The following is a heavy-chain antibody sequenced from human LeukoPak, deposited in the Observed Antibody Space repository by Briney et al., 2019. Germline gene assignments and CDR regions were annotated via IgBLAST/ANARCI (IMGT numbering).Heavy chain of an antibody. CDR1: GYTFTGYY. J-gene: IGHJ6*02. CDR3: ARDSFNYYGMDV. CDR2: INPNSGGT. Sequence: GASVKVSCKASGYTFTGYYMHWVRQAPGQGLEWMGWINPNSGGTNYAQKFQGRVTMTRDTSISTAYMELSGLRSDDTAVYYCARDSFNYYGMDVWGQGTTVTVSS. V-gene: IGHV1-2*02.